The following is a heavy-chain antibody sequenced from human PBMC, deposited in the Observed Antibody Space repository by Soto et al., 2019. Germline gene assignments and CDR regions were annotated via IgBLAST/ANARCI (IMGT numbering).Heavy chain of an antibody. V-gene: IGHV3-23*01. D-gene: IGHD2-15*01. Sequence: PGGSLRLSCAASGFTFNHYAMSWVRQAPGKGLEWVSIIIANGGTFYAASVKGRFTISRDTSKNTVYLNMSCLSAEDTAIYYCAKDYTVAAEPSSEILIDYWGQGALVTVSS. CDR2: IIANGGT. CDR1: GFTFNHYA. J-gene: IGHJ4*02. CDR3: AKDYTVAAEPSSEILIDY.